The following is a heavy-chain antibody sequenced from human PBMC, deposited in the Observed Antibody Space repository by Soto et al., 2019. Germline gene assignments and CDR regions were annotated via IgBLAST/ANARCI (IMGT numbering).Heavy chain of an antibody. CDR3: ARDKIPDILTGYYDEY. V-gene: IGHV3-66*01. Sequence: EVQLVESGGGLVQPGGSLRLSCAASGFTVSSNYLSWVRQAPGKGLEWASVIYSGGSTYYADSVKGRFTISRDNSKNTLYLQMNSLRAEDTAVYYCARDKIPDILTGYYDEYWGQGTLVTVSS. J-gene: IGHJ4*02. CDR1: GFTVSSNY. CDR2: IYSGGST. D-gene: IGHD3-9*01.